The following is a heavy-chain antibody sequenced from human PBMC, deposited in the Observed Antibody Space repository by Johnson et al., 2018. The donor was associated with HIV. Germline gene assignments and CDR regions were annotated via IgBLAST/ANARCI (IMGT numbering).Heavy chain of an antibody. CDR3: VRDGNYYDRSGYRVDAFDV. D-gene: IGHD3-22*01. J-gene: IGHJ3*01. Sequence: QAQLVESGGGVFQPERSLRLSCAASEFSFSTYAMRWGRLAPGKGLEGVAVIPDDGSNTDYADPVKGRFTISRDNSKNTLYLQMNSLRAEDTAVYYCVRDGNYYDRSGYRVDAFDVWGQGTMVTVSS. CDR1: EFSFSTYA. CDR2: IPDDGSNT. V-gene: IGHV3-30-3*01.